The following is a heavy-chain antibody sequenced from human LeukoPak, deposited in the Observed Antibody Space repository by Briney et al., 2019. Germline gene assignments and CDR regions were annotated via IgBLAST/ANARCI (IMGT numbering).Heavy chain of an antibody. CDR3: ARSYDFWSGPNWFDP. CDR1: GGSISSYY. Sequence: SETLSLTCTVSGGSISSYYWSWIRQPPGKGLESIGYIYTSGSTNYNPSLKSRVTISVDTSKNQFSLKLSSVTAADTAVYYCARSYDFWSGPNWFDPWGQGTLVTVSS. V-gene: IGHV4-4*09. D-gene: IGHD3-3*01. CDR2: IYTSGST. J-gene: IGHJ5*02.